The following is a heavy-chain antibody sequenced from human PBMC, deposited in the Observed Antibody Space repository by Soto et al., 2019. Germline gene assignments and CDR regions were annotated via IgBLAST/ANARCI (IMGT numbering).Heavy chain of an antibody. CDR3: ARDGGVHGDYVPGMVWYFDL. Sequence: QVQLVQSGAEVKKPGSSVKVSCKASGGTFSSYAISWVRQAPGQGLEWMGGIIPIFGTANYAQKFQGRVTITADESTSTVYMEVSSLRSEDTAVYYCARDGGVHGDYVPGMVWYFDLWGRGTLVTVSS. CDR2: IIPIFGTA. CDR1: GGTFSSYA. J-gene: IGHJ2*01. D-gene: IGHD4-17*01. V-gene: IGHV1-69*01.